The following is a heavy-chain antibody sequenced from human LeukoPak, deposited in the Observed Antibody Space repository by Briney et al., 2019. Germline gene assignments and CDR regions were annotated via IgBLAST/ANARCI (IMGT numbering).Heavy chain of an antibody. CDR1: GFTFSSYW. Sequence: GGSLRLSCADSGFTFSSYWMSWVRQAPGKGLEWVANIKQDGSEKYYVDSVKGRFTISRDNAKNSLYLQMNSLRAEDTAVYYCARVEGSGSWAYPSWGQGTLVTVSS. D-gene: IGHD3-10*01. CDR3: ARVEGSGSWAYPS. J-gene: IGHJ4*02. V-gene: IGHV3-7*01. CDR2: IKQDGSEK.